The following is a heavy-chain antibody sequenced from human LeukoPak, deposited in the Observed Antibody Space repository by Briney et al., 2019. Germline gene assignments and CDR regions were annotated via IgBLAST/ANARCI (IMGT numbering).Heavy chain of an antibody. CDR3: ARRSEFGVLYYMDV. CDR2: ISGSSGTI. J-gene: IGHJ6*03. Sequence: GGSLRLSCAASGFTFSTYSMNWVRQAPGKGLEWVSYISGSSGTIYYADSVKGRFTISRDNPKTSLYLQMNSLRAEDTAIYYCARRSEFGVLYYMDVRGKGTTVTVSS. V-gene: IGHV3-48*04. CDR1: GFTFSTYS. D-gene: IGHD3-16*01.